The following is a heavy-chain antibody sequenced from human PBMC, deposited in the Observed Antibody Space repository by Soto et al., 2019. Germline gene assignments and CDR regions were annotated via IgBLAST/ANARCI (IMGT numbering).Heavy chain of an antibody. V-gene: IGHV4-31*03. CDR1: GDSISSGGHD. CDR2: IYYSGSP. CDR3: ARCAGGYSGYVDY. J-gene: IGHJ4*02. D-gene: IGHD5-12*01. Sequence: QVQLQESGPGLVKPSQTLSLTCTDSGDSISSGGHDWRWMRQRQGKGLEWIGFIYYSGSPSYSPSLQSRVTVSVDTSKNQLSLKGTFVTAADTAVYYYARCAGGYSGYVDYWGQGAMVTVSS.